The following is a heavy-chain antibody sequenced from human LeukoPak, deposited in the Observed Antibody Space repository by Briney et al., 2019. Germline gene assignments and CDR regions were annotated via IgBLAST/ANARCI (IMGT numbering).Heavy chain of an antibody. J-gene: IGHJ3*02. V-gene: IGHV1-2*02. CDR2: INPNSGGT. Sequence: ASVKVSCKASGYTFTGYYMHWVRQAPGQGLEWMGWINPNSGGTNYAQKFQGRVTMTRDTSISTAYMELSRLRSDDTAVYYCARSCSSTSCYTLAWNFDIWGQGTTVTVSS. D-gene: IGHD2-2*02. CDR3: ARSCSSTSCYTLAWNFDI. CDR1: GYTFTGYY.